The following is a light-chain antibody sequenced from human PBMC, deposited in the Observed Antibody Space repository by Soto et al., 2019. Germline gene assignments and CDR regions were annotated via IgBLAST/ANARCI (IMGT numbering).Light chain of an antibody. J-gene: IGLJ1*01. V-gene: IGLV2-18*02. CDR3: NSYTSSGTYV. Sequence: QSALTQPPSVSGSTGQSVTISCTGTSSDVGSYNRVSWYQQPPGTAPKLMIYEVSNRPSGVPDRFSGSKSGNTASLTISGLQAEDEADYYCNSYTSSGTYVFGTGTKVTVL. CDR2: EVS. CDR1: SSDVGSYNR.